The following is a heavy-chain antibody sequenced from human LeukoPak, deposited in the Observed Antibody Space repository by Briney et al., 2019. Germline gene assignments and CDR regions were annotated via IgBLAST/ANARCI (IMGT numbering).Heavy chain of an antibody. CDR3: TRMTTGHDY. Sequence: SETLSLTCAVSGVSFDDYYWSWVRQTPGKGLEWIGEINHSGYTNDSPSLKSRVTLSIDTSGKQFSLNVRSVTVADTGIYYCTRMTTGHDYWGQGTLVTVSS. J-gene: IGHJ4*02. CDR2: INHSGYT. V-gene: IGHV4-34*01. CDR1: GVSFDDYY. D-gene: IGHD4-17*01.